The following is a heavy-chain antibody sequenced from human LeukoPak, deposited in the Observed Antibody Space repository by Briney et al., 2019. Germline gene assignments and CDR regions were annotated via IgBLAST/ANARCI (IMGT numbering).Heavy chain of an antibody. V-gene: IGHV3-7*04. Sequence: GGSLRLSCAASGFTFSSYWMSWVRQAPGKGLEWVANIKQDGSEKYYVDSVKGRFTVSRDNSKNLLYLQMDSLRVEDTAVYYCARAGTCSSTSCDGGIEYWGQGTLVTVSS. CDR2: IKQDGSEK. D-gene: IGHD2-2*01. J-gene: IGHJ4*02. CDR3: ARAGTCSSTSCDGGIEY. CDR1: GFTFSSYW.